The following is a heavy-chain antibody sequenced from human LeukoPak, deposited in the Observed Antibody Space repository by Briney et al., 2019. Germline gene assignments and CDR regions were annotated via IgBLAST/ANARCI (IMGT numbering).Heavy chain of an antibody. V-gene: IGHV4-39*01. CDR1: GGSLSPSNSY. Sequence: PSETLSLTCTVSGGSLSPSNSYWGWIRQSPGKGLEWIGSFFYGGNTYYNPSLKSRVTISVDISTNQFSLRLNSVTAADTSVYYCVTTAPSYNDFLRSATGKMDVWGKGTTVVVSS. CDR2: FFYGGNT. J-gene: IGHJ6*04. D-gene: IGHD3-3*01. CDR3: VTTAPSYNDFLRSATGKMDV.